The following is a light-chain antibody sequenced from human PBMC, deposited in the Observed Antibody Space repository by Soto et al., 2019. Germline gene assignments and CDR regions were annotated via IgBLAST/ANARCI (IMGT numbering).Light chain of an antibody. V-gene: IGLV2-14*01. CDR2: DVS. J-gene: IGLJ1*01. CDR3: SSSTGSSTLDV. Sequence: QSALTQPASVSGSPGQSITISCTGTSSDVGGYNYVSWYQQHPGKAPKLMIYDVSNRPSGVSNRFSGSKSGNTASLTISGLQAEDDADYYCSSSTGSSTLDVFGTGTKVTVL. CDR1: SSDVGGYNY.